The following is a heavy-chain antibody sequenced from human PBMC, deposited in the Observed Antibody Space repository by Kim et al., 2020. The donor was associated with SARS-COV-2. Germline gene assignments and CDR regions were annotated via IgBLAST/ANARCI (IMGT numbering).Heavy chain of an antibody. J-gene: IGHJ5*02. CDR2: INPSGGST. CDR1: GYTFTSYY. V-gene: IGHV1-46*01. D-gene: IGHD3-22*01. Sequence: ASVKVSCKASGYTFTSYYMHWVQQAPGQGLEWMGIINPSGGSTSYAQKFQGRVTMTRDTSTSTVYMELSSLRSEDTAVYYCARAPPPTYYYDSSGYYYVGNWFDPWGQGTLVTVSS. CDR3: ARAPPPTYYYDSSGYYYVGNWFDP.